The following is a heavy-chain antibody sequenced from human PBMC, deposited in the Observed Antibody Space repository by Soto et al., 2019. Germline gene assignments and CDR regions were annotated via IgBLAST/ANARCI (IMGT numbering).Heavy chain of an antibody. V-gene: IGHV5-10-1*01. CDR3: ATSVAGYYYGMDV. Sequence: PRGALKNSCKGSGYSFSRYWVSWGRQMPGKGLEWMGRIDPSDSYTNYSPSFQGHVTISADKSISTAYLQWSSLKASDTAMYYCATSVAGYYYGMDVWGQGTTVTVSS. CDR2: IDPSDSYT. CDR1: GYSFSRYW. D-gene: IGHD6-19*01. J-gene: IGHJ6*02.